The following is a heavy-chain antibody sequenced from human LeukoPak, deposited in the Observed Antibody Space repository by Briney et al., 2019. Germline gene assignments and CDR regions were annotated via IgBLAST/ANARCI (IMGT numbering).Heavy chain of an antibody. J-gene: IGHJ2*01. D-gene: IGHD6-13*01. Sequence: SETLSLTCSVSGGSISSSGYYWGWIRQPPGKGLEWIGNIYYSGNTYYNPSLKSRVTISIDTSRNQFSLRLSSVTAADTAVYYCAFIAAAGTGRYPPLWGRGTLVTVSS. CDR2: IYYSGNT. V-gene: IGHV4-39*07. CDR3: AFIAAAGTGRYPPL. CDR1: GGSISSSGYY.